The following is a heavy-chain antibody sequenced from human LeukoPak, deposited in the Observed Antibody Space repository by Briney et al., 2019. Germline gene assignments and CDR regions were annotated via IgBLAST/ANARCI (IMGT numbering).Heavy chain of an antibody. CDR3: ARDGGSSGWWADYYYYYMDV. CDR2: ISNTGSSI. D-gene: IGHD6-19*01. V-gene: IGHV3-21*05. CDR1: GFTFSAFS. J-gene: IGHJ6*03. Sequence: PGGSLRLSCVASGFTFSAFSMTWVRQAPGKGLEWVAYISNTGSSIYYADSVKGRFTISRDNAKNSLYLQMNSLRAEDTAVYYCARDGGSSGWWADYYYYYMDVWGKGTTVTISS.